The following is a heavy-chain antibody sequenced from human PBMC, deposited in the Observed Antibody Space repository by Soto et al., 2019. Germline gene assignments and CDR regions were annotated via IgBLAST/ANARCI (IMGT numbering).Heavy chain of an antibody. D-gene: IGHD6-13*01. CDR3: VRPYYSSSWFPFDR. Sequence: GSLRLSGPGSVFDFGDYYMSWMRQAPGKGLEWVSYIDSGDGTTYYTDSVKGRFTISRDNAKKTVYLQMSSLRVEDTALYYCVRPYYSSSWFPFDRWGQGTLVTVSS. CDR1: VFDFGDYY. CDR2: IDSGDGTT. J-gene: IGHJ4*02. V-gene: IGHV3-11*01.